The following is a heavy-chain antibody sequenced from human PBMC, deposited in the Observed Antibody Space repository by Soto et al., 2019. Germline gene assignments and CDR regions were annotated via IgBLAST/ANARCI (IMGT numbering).Heavy chain of an antibody. CDR2: IRANDESI. J-gene: IGHJ3*02. CDR1: GFDFRSYE. V-gene: IGHV3-48*03. CDR3: ARETLRDAIDI. Sequence: PGVSLRLSCVASGFDFRSYEMNWVRQAPGKGLEWVSKIRANDESIYYADSVKGRVSVSRDNAKNSLFLEMNSLRVDDTAVYYCARETLRDAIDIWGQGTMVTVSS.